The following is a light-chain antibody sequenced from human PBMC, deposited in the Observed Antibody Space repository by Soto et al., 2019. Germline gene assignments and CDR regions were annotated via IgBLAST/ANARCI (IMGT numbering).Light chain of an antibody. CDR1: SSDVGGYNY. CDR2: GVT. Sequence: QSALAQPASVSGSPGQSITISCTGTSSDVGGYNYVSWYQQHPGKAPKLMIYGVTNRPSGVSSRFSGSKSGNTASLTISGLQAEDEADYYCASYTSSATYVIGTGTKVTVL. J-gene: IGLJ1*01. V-gene: IGLV2-14*01. CDR3: ASYTSSATYV.